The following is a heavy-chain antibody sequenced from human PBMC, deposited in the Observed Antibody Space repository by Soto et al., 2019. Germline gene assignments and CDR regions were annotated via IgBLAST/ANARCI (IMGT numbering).Heavy chain of an antibody. CDR1: GFSLSNARMG. V-gene: IGHV2-26*01. Sequence: QVTLKESGPVLVKPTETLTLTCTVSGFSLSNARMGVSWIRQPPGKALEWLAHIFSNDEKSYSTSLKSRLTISKDTSKNQVVLTMTNMDPVDTATYYGARIWRPKGLVGATNDYWGQGTLVTVSS. D-gene: IGHD1-26*01. CDR2: IFSNDEK. J-gene: IGHJ4*02. CDR3: ARIWRPKGLVGATNDY.